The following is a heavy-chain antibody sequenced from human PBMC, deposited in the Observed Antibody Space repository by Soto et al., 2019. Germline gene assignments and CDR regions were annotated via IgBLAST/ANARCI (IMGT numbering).Heavy chain of an antibody. V-gene: IGHV3-23*01. CDR1: GFTFNNKA. CDR3: AKGRAGQTSGADY. CDR2: ISGVDNGA. J-gene: IGHJ4*02. D-gene: IGHD6-19*01. Sequence: EVQLLESGGGLVQPGGSLRLSCATSGFTFNNKAMNWVRQAPGKGVEGVAVISGVDNGAYYAESVKGRLTISRDNYKNTVTLQMNDLRAEDTAVYYCAKGRAGQTSGADYWGQGTLVTVSS.